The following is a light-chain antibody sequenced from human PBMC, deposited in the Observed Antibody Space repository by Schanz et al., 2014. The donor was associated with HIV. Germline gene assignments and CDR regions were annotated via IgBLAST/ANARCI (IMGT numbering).Light chain of an antibody. CDR2: GAS. J-gene: IGKJ5*01. CDR3: QQRSNWPPT. CDR1: QSISSY. Sequence: EIVLTQSPATVSLSPGERVTLSCRASQSISSYFAWYQQKPGQAPRLLIYGASSRATGIPDRFSGSGSGTDFTLTISSLEPEDFAVYYCQQRSNWPPTFGQGTRLEIK. V-gene: IGKV3-11*01.